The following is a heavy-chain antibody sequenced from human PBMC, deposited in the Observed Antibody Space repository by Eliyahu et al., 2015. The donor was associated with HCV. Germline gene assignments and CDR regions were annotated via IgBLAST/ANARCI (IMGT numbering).Heavy chain of an antibody. CDR3: AKDAYDSSGYLFDC. CDR1: GFTFSSYA. D-gene: IGHD3-22*01. J-gene: IGHJ4*02. V-gene: IGHV3-30-3*01. CDR2: ISYDGSNK. Sequence: QVKLVESGGGGVQPGRSLRLSXXASGFTFSSYAMHWVRQAPGKGLEWVTVISYDGSNKYYADSVKGRFTISRDNSKNTLYLQMNNLRAEDTAVYYCAKDAYDSSGYLFDCWGQGTLVTVSS.